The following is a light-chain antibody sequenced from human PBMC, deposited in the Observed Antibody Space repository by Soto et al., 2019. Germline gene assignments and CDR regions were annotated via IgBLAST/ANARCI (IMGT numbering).Light chain of an antibody. Sequence: QSVLTQPRSVSGSPGQSVTISCTGTSSDVGGYDYVSWYQQHPGKAPKLMIYDVNKRPSGVPDRFSGSKSGNTSSMTISGLQAEDEADYYCCSYAGSSFYVFGTGTKVTVL. CDR2: DVN. CDR1: SSDVGGYDY. CDR3: CSYAGSSFYV. J-gene: IGLJ1*01. V-gene: IGLV2-11*01.